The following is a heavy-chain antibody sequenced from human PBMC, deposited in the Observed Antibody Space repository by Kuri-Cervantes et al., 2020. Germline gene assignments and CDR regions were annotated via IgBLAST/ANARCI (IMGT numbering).Heavy chain of an antibody. CDR3: AKAVSGTTEVFDH. D-gene: IGHD1/OR15-1a*01. V-gene: IGHV3-30*02. Sequence: GGSLRLSRAASGLTFSSYGMHWVRQAPGKGLEWVAFIRYDGSNEYYVDSVKGRFTISRDNSKNTMYLQMNSLKPEDTAVYYCAKAVSGTTEVFDHWGQGTLVTVSS. CDR2: IRYDGSNE. J-gene: IGHJ4*02. CDR1: GLTFSSYG.